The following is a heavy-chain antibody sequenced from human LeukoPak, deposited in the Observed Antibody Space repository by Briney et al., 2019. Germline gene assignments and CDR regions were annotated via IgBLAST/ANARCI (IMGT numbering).Heavy chain of an antibody. D-gene: IGHD1-26*01. J-gene: IGHJ4*02. Sequence: SETLSLTCTVSGGSISSSSYYWGWIRQPPGKGLEWIGSIYYSGSAYYNPSLKSRVTISVDTSKNQFSLKLSSVTAADTAVYYCARLSGSYYSDFDYWGQGTLDTVSS. CDR1: GGSISSSSYY. V-gene: IGHV4-39*01. CDR3: ARLSGSYYSDFDY. CDR2: IYYSGSA.